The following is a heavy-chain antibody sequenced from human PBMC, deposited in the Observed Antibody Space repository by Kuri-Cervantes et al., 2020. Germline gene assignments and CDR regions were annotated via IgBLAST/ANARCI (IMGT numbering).Heavy chain of an antibody. J-gene: IGHJ5*02. CDR2: ISGRDSTI. V-gene: IGHV3-11*04. CDR3: VRDEGDSFWSGSPCWFDP. Sequence: GESLKISCTASGFTFSGYYMSWIRQAPGKGLEWVSYISGRDSTIHYADSVKGRFTVSRDNAKNSLYLQMNSLRAEDTAVYYCVRDEGDSFWSGSPCWFDPWGQGTLVTVSS. D-gene: IGHD3-3*01. CDR1: GFTFSGYY.